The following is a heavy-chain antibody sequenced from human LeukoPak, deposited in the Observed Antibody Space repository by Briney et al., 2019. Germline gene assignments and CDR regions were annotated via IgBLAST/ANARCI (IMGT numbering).Heavy chain of an antibody. V-gene: IGHV3-7*01. CDR1: GFTFNSYW. D-gene: IGHD1-7*01. Sequence: GGSLRLSCAASGFTFNSYWMAWVRQAPGKGLEWVANIKQDGNKKYYVDSVKGRFTISGDNAKNSLYLQMNSLRVEDTAVYYCARDGDYDWNYRSGFDYWGQGTLVTVSS. CDR2: IKQDGNKK. J-gene: IGHJ4*02. CDR3: ARDGDYDWNYRSGFDY.